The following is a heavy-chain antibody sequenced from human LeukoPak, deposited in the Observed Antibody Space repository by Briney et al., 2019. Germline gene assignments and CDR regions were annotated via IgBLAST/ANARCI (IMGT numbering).Heavy chain of an antibody. V-gene: IGHV4-34*01. CDR1: GGSFSGYY. J-gene: IGHJ4*02. CDR3: ARLWGKYYDFWSGYSDY. D-gene: IGHD3-3*01. CDR2: INHSGST. Sequence: SETLSLTCAVYGGSFSGYYWSWIRQPPGKGLEWIGEINHSGSTNYNPSLKSRVTISVDTSKNQFSLKLSSVTAADTAVYYCARLWGKYYDFWSGYSDYWGQGTLVTVSS.